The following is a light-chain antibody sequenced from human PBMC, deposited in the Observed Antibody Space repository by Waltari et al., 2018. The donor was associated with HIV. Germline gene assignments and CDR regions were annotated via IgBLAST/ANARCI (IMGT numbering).Light chain of an antibody. Sequence: EIVVTQSPGTLSLSPGESATLSCRVSRSISSTFLVWYQQKPGQPPRLLTYSSSTRAAGVPDRFRPGVSETDFTLTISGLEAEDSAVYYCHQCGTTPRTFGQGTRLEIK. CDR2: SSS. J-gene: IGKJ2*01. CDR3: HQCGTTPRT. CDR1: RSISSTF. V-gene: IGKV3-20*01.